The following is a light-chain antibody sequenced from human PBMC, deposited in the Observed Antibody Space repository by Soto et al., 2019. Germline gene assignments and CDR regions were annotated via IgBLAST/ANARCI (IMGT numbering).Light chain of an antibody. V-gene: IGLV7-46*01. CDR3: LLSYNGPYV. CDR2: DTT. Sequence: QAVLTQDPSLTVSPGGTVTLTCGSSTGAVTNGHYTYWFQQKPGQATRTLIYDTTNRHSWTPARFSGSLLGGKAALTLSGAQPEDEAEYYCLLSYNGPYVFGTGTKVTVL. CDR1: TGAVTNGHY. J-gene: IGLJ1*01.